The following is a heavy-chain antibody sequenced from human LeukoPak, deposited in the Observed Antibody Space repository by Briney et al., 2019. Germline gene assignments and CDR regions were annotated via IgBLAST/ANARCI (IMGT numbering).Heavy chain of an antibody. J-gene: IGHJ4*02. D-gene: IGHD2-8*01. CDR3: AMIPYCTSVTCYYPDH. CDR2: INAGNGNT. CDR1: GYRFSSYD. Sequence: ASVKVSCKASGYRFSSYDMHWVRQAPGQRLEWMGWINAGNGNTKYSQKFQGRVTITRDTSASTAYMELSSLRSEDTAVYYCAMIPYCTSVTCYYPDHWGQGTLVTVSS. V-gene: IGHV1-3*01.